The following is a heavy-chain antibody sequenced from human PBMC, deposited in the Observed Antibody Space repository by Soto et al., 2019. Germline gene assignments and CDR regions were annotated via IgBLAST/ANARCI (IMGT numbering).Heavy chain of an antibody. CDR3: ARERGYSSSSINRYFDY. CDR1: GGSISSGGYY. Sequence: SETLSLTCTVSGGSISSGGYYWSGIRQHPGKGLEWIGYIYYSGSTYYNPSLKSRVTISVDTSKNQFSLKLSSVTAADTAVYYCARERGYSSSSINRYFDYWGQGTLVTVSS. D-gene: IGHD6-13*01. J-gene: IGHJ4*02. CDR2: IYYSGST. V-gene: IGHV4-31*03.